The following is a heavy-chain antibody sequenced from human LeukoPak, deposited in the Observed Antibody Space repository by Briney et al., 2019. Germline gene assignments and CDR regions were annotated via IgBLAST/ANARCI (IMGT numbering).Heavy chain of an antibody. CDR3: ARLSLGHWVAY. V-gene: IGHV3-11*04. J-gene: IGHJ4*02. CDR2: ISSSGSTI. D-gene: IGHD3-16*01. CDR1: VFTFSDYY. Sequence: GGSLRLSCAASVFTFSDYYMSWIRQAPGKGPEWVSYISSSGSTIYYADSVKGRFTISRDNAKNSLYLQMNSLRAEDTAVYYCARLSLGHWVAYWGQGTLVTVSS.